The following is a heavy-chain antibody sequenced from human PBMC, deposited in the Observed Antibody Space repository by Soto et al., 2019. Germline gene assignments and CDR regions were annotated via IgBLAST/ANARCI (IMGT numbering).Heavy chain of an antibody. J-gene: IGHJ4*02. Sequence: QVQLVQSGAEVKKPGASVRVSCKASGYTFTSYGVSWVRQAPGQGLEWMGWISAYNGNTKYAQKLQGRLTMTTDTSTSTVYMELRSLRSDDTAMYSCARAPALHVDTAQNFDYWGQGTLVTVSS. D-gene: IGHD5-18*01. CDR3: ARAPALHVDTAQNFDY. CDR1: GYTFTSYG. V-gene: IGHV1-18*04. CDR2: ISAYNGNT.